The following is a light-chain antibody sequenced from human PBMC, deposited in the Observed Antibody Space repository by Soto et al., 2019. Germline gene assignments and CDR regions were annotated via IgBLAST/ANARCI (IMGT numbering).Light chain of an antibody. J-gene: IGLJ1*01. CDR1: SIGAKS. V-gene: IGLV3-21*02. CDR3: QVWDITSDHLYA. CDR2: DDD. Sequence: SYELTQPPSVSVAPGQTARISCGGNSIGAKSVHWYQQRPGQAPVLVVYDDDDRPSGIPERFSGSNSGNTATLTISRVEAGDEADYYCQVWDITSDHLYAFGNANKVTVL.